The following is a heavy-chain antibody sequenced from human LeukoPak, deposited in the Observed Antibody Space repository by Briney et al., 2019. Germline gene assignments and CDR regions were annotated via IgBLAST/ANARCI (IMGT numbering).Heavy chain of an antibody. CDR3: ARDSGYYYDSSGYYIPGYFDY. CDR1: GFTFSRYW. CDR2: IKQDGGEK. J-gene: IGHJ4*02. Sequence: PGGSLRLSCAASGFTFSRYWMSWVRQAPGKGLEWVANIKQDGGEKYYVDSVKGRFTISRDNAKNSLYLQMNSLRAEDTAVYYCARDSGYYYDSSGYYIPGYFDYWGQGTLVTVSS. D-gene: IGHD3-22*01. V-gene: IGHV3-7*01.